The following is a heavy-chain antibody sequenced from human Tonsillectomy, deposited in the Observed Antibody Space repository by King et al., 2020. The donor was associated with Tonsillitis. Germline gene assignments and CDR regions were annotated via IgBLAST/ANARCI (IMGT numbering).Heavy chain of an antibody. CDR2: LNSGGDDK. V-gene: IGHV1-46*03. Sequence: VQLVESGADVKRPGASVKLSCKASGYPFINYDMHWVRQAPGQGLEWVGILNSGGDDKNYAQKFQGRVTMTRDKSTNTIYMELSSLRAEDTAVYYCARSAGQNAAILYNYYEYWGQGTLVTVSS. CDR3: ARSAGQNAAILYNYYEY. D-gene: IGHD2-21*01. J-gene: IGHJ4*02. CDR1: GYPFINYD.